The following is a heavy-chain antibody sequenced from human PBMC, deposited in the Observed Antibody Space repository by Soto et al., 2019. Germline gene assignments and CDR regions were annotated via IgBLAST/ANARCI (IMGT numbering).Heavy chain of an antibody. D-gene: IGHD1-1*01. CDR2: STSNSGNS. CDR1: GYTFTSYN. J-gene: IGHJ4*02. V-gene: IGHV1-8*01. CDR3: VLPGGFDH. Sequence: ASVKVSCKASGYTFTSYNINWVRQAPGQGLEWVAGSTSNSGNSDYAQKFQGRLTVTRDTSISTAYMELSSLRSDDTAVYYCVLPGGFDHWGPGTLVTVSS.